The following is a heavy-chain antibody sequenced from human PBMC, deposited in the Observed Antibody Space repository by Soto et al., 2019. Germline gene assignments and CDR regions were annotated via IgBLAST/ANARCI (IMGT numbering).Heavy chain of an antibody. V-gene: IGHV3-30*18. CDR1: GFTFSSYG. D-gene: IGHD1-26*01. CDR2: ISYDGSNK. CDR3: SKCEPAEGELLGGSFDI. Sequence: QVQLVESGGGVVQPGRSLRLSCAASGFTFSSYGMHWVRQAPGKGLEWVAVISYDGSNKYYADSVKGRFTISRDNSKNSAEPEKNELRSEGTGVEYLSKCEPAEGELLGGSFDIWGQGTMVTVSS. J-gene: IGHJ3*02.